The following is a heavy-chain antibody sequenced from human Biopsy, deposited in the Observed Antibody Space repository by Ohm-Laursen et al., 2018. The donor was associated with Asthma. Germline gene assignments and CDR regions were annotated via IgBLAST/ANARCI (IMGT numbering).Heavy chain of an antibody. D-gene: IGHD2-2*01. J-gene: IGHJ6*02. V-gene: IGHV3-30-3*01. CDR3: ARDGADCSSTSCYGGDYYYYYGMDV. CDR1: GFTLSSYA. Sequence: SLRLSCAASGFTLSSYALHWVRQAPGKGLEWVALISSDGNNKYYADSVRGRFTISRDTSKDHLYLQMTNLRAEDTAVYYCARDGADCSSTSCYGGDYYYYYGMDVWGQGTTVTVSS. CDR2: ISSDGNNK.